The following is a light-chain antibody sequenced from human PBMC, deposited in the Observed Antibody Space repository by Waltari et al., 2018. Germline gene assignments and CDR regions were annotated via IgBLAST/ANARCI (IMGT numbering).Light chain of an antibody. J-gene: IGKJ1*01. V-gene: IGKV4-1*01. CDR2: WAS. Sequence: DIVMTQSPDSLAVSLGERATINCKSSQTVLCSSNNKNQLAWYQQKPGQPPKLLIYWASTRESGVPDRFTGSGSGTDFTLTISSLQAEDVAFYYCQQYYSSPWTFGQGTKVEVK. CDR3: QQYYSSPWT. CDR1: QTVLCSSNNKNQ.